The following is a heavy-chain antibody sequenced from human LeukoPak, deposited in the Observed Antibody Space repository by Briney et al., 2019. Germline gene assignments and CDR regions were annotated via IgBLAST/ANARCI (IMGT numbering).Heavy chain of an antibody. CDR1: GFTLSSYA. V-gene: IGHV3-23*01. Sequence: GGSLRLSCAASGFTLSSYAMSWVRQAPREGLEWVSAISGSGGSTYYADSVKGRFTISRDNSKNTLYLQMNSLRAEDTAVYYCAKLRRQWLSPLDYWGQGTLVTVSS. D-gene: IGHD6-19*01. CDR2: ISGSGGST. J-gene: IGHJ4*02. CDR3: AKLRRQWLSPLDY.